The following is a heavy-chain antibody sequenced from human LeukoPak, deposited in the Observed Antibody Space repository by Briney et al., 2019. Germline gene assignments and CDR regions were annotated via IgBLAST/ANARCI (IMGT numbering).Heavy chain of an antibody. D-gene: IGHD3-10*01. J-gene: IGHJ4*02. Sequence: ESGPTLVNPTQTLTLTCTFSGFSLNTAGLCVSWFRQPPGKALEWLARIDWDDETFYSTSLRTRLSIFKDTSKNLVVLTMTNMGPLDTATYYCARTRGASGSYYPDYWGQGTLVTVSS. CDR3: ARTRGASGSYYPDY. V-gene: IGHV2-70*17. CDR2: IDWDDET. CDR1: GFSLNTAGLC.